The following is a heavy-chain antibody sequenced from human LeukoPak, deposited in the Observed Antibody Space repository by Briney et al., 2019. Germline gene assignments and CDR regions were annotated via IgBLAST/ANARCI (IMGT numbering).Heavy chain of an antibody. J-gene: IGHJ4*02. V-gene: IGHV3-21*01. D-gene: IGHD6-19*01. CDR2: ISSGSSYL. Sequence: PGGSLRLSCAASGFTFSNYSTNWVRQAPGKGLEWVSSISSGSSYLYYADSVKGRFTISRDNAKNSLYLQMNSLRAEDTAVYYCARGGSSGWYYFDYWGQGTLVTVSS. CDR3: ARGGSSGWYYFDY. CDR1: GFTFSNYS.